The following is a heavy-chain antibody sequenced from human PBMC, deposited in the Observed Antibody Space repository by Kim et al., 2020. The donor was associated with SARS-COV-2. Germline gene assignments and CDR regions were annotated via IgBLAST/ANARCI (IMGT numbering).Heavy chain of an antibody. CDR3: AREKPDIVVVPAAIGGEWFDP. D-gene: IGHD2-2*02. J-gene: IGHJ5*02. CDR2: IYHSGST. Sequence: SETLSLTCAVSGGSISSSNWWSWVRQPPGKGLEWIGEIYHSGSTNYNPSLKSRVTISVDKSKNQFSLKLSSVTAADTAVYYCAREKPDIVVVPAAIGGEWFDPWGQGTLVTVSS. CDR1: GGSISSSNW. V-gene: IGHV4-4*02.